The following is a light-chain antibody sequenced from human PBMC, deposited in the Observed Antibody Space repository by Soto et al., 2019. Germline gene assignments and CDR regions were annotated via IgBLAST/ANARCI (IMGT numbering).Light chain of an antibody. V-gene: IGKV1-5*03. CDR2: KSS. CDR3: QQYNDNWT. Sequence: DIQMTQSPSTLSASVGDRVTITCRASQSISSWLAWYQQKPGTAPNLLIYKSSTLQIGVQSRFSGSGSGTEFTLTISSLQPDDSETYYCQQYNDNWTFGQGTKVEIK. J-gene: IGKJ1*01. CDR1: QSISSW.